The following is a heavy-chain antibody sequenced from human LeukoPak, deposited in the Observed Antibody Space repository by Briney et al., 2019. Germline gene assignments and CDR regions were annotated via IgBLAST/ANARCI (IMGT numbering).Heavy chain of an antibody. CDR2: ITSSGSTK. V-gene: IGHV3-11*01. J-gene: IGHJ6*03. CDR3: ARNGQTTVTSNYYYYFLDV. CDR1: GFIFSDYY. Sequence: GGPLRLSCAASGFIFSDYYMSWIRQAPGKGPEWVAYITSSGSTKYYANSVRGRFTISRDNGGNSLYLEMNSLTAEDSAIYYCARNGQTTVTSNYYYYFLDVWGTGTTVAVSS. D-gene: IGHD4-17*01.